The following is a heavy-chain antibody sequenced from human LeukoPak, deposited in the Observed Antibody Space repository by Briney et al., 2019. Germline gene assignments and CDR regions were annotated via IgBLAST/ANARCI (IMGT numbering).Heavy chain of an antibody. J-gene: IGHJ6*03. Sequence: GGSLRLSCAASGFTFDAYGMSWVRQAPGKGLEWVSGINWNGGSTGYADSVKGRFTISRDNAKNSLYLQMNSLRAEDTALYYCARSGWNYYYYMDVWGKGTTVTVSS. CDR1: GFTFDAYG. CDR2: INWNGGST. V-gene: IGHV3-20*04. CDR3: ARSGWNYYYYMDV. D-gene: IGHD6-19*01.